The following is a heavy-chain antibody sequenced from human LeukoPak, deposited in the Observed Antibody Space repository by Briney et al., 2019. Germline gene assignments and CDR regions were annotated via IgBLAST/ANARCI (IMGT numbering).Heavy chain of an antibody. J-gene: IGHJ4*02. CDR2: VSPPGGGT. CDR3: ARDLAWGAFDY. CDR1: GFTFSNHG. D-gene: IGHD7-27*01. V-gene: IGHV3-23*01. Sequence: PGGSLRLSCAASGFTFSNHGMNWVRQAPGKGLEWLSSVSPPGGGTYYADSVKGRFTISRDDSKSTLFLQMNSLRVEDTAVYYCARDLAWGAFDYWGQGTLVTVSS.